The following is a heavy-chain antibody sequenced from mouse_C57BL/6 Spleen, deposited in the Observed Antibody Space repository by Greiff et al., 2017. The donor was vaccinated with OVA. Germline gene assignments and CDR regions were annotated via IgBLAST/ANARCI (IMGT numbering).Heavy chain of an antibody. CDR3: ERARGRIFDY. V-gene: IGHV1-18*01. CDR1: GYTFTDYN. CDR2: INPNDGGT. J-gene: IGHJ2*01. D-gene: IGHD3-3*01. Sequence: EVQLQQSGPELVKPGASVKIPCTASGYTFTDYNMDWVKQSHGKSLEWIGDINPNDGGTIYNQKFKGKATFTVDKSSSTAYLALRSLTSEDTAGDYCERARGRIFDYWGQGTTLTVSS.